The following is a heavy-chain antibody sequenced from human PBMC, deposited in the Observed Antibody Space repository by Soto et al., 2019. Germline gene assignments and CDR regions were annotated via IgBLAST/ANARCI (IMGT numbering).Heavy chain of an antibody. CDR2: ISSGGTT. V-gene: IGHV3-66*01. Sequence: EVQLVESGGGLVQPGGSLRLSCAASGFTVSSNYMSWVRQTPGKGLAWVSVISSGGTTYYADSVKDRFTISRDSSKNTLYLQMNSLRAEDTAVYYCARGGYTGYDPFFDYWGQGTLVTVSS. J-gene: IGHJ4*02. D-gene: IGHD5-12*01. CDR3: ARGGYTGYDPFFDY. CDR1: GFTVSSNY.